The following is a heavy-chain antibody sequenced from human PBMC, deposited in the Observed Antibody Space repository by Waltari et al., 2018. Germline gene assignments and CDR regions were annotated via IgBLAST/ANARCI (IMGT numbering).Heavy chain of an antibody. Sequence: QVQLVQSGAEVKKPGSSVKVSCKASGGTFSSYAISWVRQAPGQGLEWMGGISPIFGTANSAQKFQGRVTITADKSTSTAYMELSSLRSEETAVYYCARSLPHYNWFDPWGQGTLVTVSS. CDR1: GGTFSSYA. CDR3: ARSLPHYNWFDP. V-gene: IGHV1-69*14. CDR2: ISPIFGTA. J-gene: IGHJ5*02.